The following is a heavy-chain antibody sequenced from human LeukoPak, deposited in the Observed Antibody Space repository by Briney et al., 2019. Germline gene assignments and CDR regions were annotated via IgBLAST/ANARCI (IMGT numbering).Heavy chain of an antibody. D-gene: IGHD3-22*01. CDR2: INQDGSEK. V-gene: IGHV3-7*01. Sequence: GGSLRLSCAASGFTFGSYSMNWVRQAPGKGLEWVANINQDGSEKYYVDSVKGRFTISRDNAKNSLYLQMNSLRAEDTAVYYCARDAISYYYDSSGYYLDYWGQGTLVTVSS. J-gene: IGHJ4*02. CDR3: ARDAISYYYDSSGYYLDY. CDR1: GFTFGSYS.